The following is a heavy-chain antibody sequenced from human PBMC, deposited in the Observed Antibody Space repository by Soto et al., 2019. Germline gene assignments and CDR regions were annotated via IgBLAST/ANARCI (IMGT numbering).Heavy chain of an antibody. D-gene: IGHD5-12*01. CDR3: AIDLCHGYNSPYH. Sequence: QVQLVESGGGVVQPGRSLRLSCAASGFTFSSYAMHWVRQAPGKGLEWVAVISYDGSSKHYADSVKGRFTISRDNSKNTPSLHINSLRGADTAVYYCAIDLCHGYNSPYHLVQGTLVLVSS. V-gene: IGHV3-30*14. J-gene: IGHJ5*02. CDR2: ISYDGSSK. CDR1: GFTFSSYA.